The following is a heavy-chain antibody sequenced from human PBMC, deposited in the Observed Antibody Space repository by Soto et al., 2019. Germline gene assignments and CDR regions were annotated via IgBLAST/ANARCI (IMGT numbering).Heavy chain of an antibody. V-gene: IGHV4-59*08. CDR1: GGSISSYY. CDR2: IYYSGST. D-gene: IGHD2-15*01. Sequence: QVQLQESGPVLVKPSETLSLTCTVSGGSISSYYWSWIRQPPGKGLEWIGYIYYSGSTNYNPSLKSRVTISVDTSKNQFSLKLSSVTAADTAVYYCARRSGRTFDYWGQGTLVTVSS. CDR3: ARRSGRTFDY. J-gene: IGHJ4*02.